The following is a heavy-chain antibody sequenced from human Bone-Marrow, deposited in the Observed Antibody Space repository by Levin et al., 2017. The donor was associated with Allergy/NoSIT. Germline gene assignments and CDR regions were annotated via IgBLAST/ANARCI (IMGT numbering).Heavy chain of an antibody. CDR2: ISGSSNYV. V-gene: IGHV3-21*01. CDR1: GFILNGYS. CDR3: ARSGTAMSDTYNWFDP. J-gene: IGHJ5*02. D-gene: IGHD5-18*01. Sequence: GGSLRLSCAASGFILNGYSMNWVRLAPGKGLEWVSSISGSSNYVYYADSVKGRFTISRDNAENSLFLQMNRLRAEDTALYFWARSGTAMSDTYNWFDPWGQGTLVTVSS.